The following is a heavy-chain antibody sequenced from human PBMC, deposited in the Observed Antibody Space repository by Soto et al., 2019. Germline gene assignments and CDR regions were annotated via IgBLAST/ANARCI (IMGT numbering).Heavy chain of an antibody. D-gene: IGHD4-17*01. CDR1: GGTFSSYA. V-gene: IGHV1-69*13. Sequence: SVKVSCKASGGTFSSYAISWVRQAPGQGLEWMGGIVPIFGTANYAQKFQGRVTITADESTSTAYMELSSLRSDDTAVYYCARVEDYGGNSFHYYYGMDVWGQGTTVTVSS. CDR3: ARVEDYGGNSFHYYYGMDV. CDR2: IVPIFGTA. J-gene: IGHJ6*02.